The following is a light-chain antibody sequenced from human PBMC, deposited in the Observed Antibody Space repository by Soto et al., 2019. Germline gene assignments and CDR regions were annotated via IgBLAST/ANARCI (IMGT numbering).Light chain of an antibody. V-gene: IGKV3-20*01. Sequence: EIVLTQSPGTLSLSPGERATLSCRASQSVSGRYLAWYQQKPGQDPRLLIYGASSRATGIPDRFSGSGSGTDFNLTISRLEPEEFAVYYCQQYGSSTLTVGGGTKLEIK. CDR2: GAS. J-gene: IGKJ4*01. CDR1: QSVSGRY. CDR3: QQYGSSTLT.